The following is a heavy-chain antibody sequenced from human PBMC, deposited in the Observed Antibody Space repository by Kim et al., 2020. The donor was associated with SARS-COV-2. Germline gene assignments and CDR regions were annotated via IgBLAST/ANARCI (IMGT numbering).Heavy chain of an antibody. CDR1: GGSFSGYY. CDR2: INHSGST. V-gene: IGHV4-34*01. D-gene: IGHD2-2*01. CDR3: ARGRKGRGIPAASTNFDY. Sequence: SETLSLTCAVYGGSFSGYYWNWIRQPPGKGLEWIGEINHSGSTNYNPSLKSRVTISVDTSKNQFSLKLSSVTAADTAVYYCARGRKGRGIPAASTNFDYWGQGTLVTVSS. J-gene: IGHJ4*02.